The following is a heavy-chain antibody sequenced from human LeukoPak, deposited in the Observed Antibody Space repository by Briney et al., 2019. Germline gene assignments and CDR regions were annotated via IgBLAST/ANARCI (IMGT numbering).Heavy chain of an antibody. D-gene: IGHD6-13*01. CDR2: ISGSGGST. Sequence: GGSLRLSCAASGFTFSSYAMSWVRQAPGKGLERVSAISGSGGSTYYADSVKGRFTISRDNSKNTLYLQMNSLRAEDTAVYYCAKDQGSGPAAGTYFFADAFDIWGQGTMVTVSS. CDR3: AKDQGSGPAAGTYFFADAFDI. J-gene: IGHJ3*02. V-gene: IGHV3-23*01. CDR1: GFTFSSYA.